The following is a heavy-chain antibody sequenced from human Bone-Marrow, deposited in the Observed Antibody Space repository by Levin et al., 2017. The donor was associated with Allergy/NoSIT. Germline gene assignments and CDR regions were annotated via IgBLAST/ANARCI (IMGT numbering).Heavy chain of an antibody. CDR2: VGGSGNV. CDR3: ARDLNWAFDY. J-gene: IGHJ4*02. Sequence: LSLTCAASGFTFSSYSMNWVRQAPGKGLEWVAYVGGSGNVDYADSVKGRFTISRDNVKNSLFLQMDSLRAEDTAVYYCARDLNWAFDYWGQGTLVTVSS. D-gene: IGHD7-27*01. CDR1: GFTFSSYS. V-gene: IGHV3-48*01.